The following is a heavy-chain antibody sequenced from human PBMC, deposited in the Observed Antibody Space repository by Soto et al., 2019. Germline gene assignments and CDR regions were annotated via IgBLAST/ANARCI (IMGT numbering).Heavy chain of an antibody. Sequence: QVQLVESGGGVVQPGRSLRLSCAASGFIFTYYGMHWVRQAPGKGLEWVAVIWHDGSYKYYVDSVKGRFTISRDNSKDTQYLQMNSLRVEDTAVYYCARDLARDGYDLSGQWGQGTLVTVS. CDR1: GFIFTYYG. J-gene: IGHJ4*02. CDR2: IWHDGSYK. CDR3: ARDLARDGYDLSGQ. D-gene: IGHD5-12*01. V-gene: IGHV3-33*01.